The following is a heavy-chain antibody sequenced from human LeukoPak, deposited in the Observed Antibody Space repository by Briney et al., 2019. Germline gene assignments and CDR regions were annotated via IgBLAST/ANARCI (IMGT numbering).Heavy chain of an antibody. V-gene: IGHV1-46*01. J-gene: IGHJ6*02. D-gene: IGHD6-19*01. CDR2: INPSGGST. Sequence: ASVKVSCKASGYTFTSYYMHWVRQAPGQGLEWMGIINPSGGSTSYAQKFQGRVTMTRDTSTSTVYMELSSLRSEDTAVYYCARDSSGWSYYYYGMDVWGQGTTVTVSS. CDR1: GYTFTSYY. CDR3: ARDSSGWSYYYYGMDV.